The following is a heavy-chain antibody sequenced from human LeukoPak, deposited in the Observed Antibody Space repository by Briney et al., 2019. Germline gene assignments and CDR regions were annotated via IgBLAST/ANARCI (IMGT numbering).Heavy chain of an antibody. CDR1: GGSISSNY. D-gene: IGHD6-13*01. V-gene: IGHV4-4*07. Sequence: SETLSLTCSVSGGSISSNYWSWIRQPAGKGLGWIGRIYTSGNTNYNPSLKSRVTVSLDTSKNHFSLKLSSVTAADTAVYYCARDRAAVGIFDYWGQGTLVIVSS. CDR2: IYTSGNT. J-gene: IGHJ4*02. CDR3: ARDRAAVGIFDY.